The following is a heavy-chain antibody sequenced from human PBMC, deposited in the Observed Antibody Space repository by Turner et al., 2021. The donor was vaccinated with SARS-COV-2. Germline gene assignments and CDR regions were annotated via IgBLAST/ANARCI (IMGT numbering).Heavy chain of an antibody. J-gene: IGHJ4*02. D-gene: IGHD2-15*01. CDR1: GFTFSSYW. CDR2: INSDGSST. Sequence: EVQLVESGGGLVKPGGSRRRSCADSGFTFSSYWMHWVRQAPGKGLVWVSRINSDGSSTSYADSVKGRFTISRDNAKNTLYLQMNSLRAEDTAVYYCARDVVTATPGLDYWGQGTLVTVSS. CDR3: ARDVVTATPGLDY. V-gene: IGHV3-74*01.